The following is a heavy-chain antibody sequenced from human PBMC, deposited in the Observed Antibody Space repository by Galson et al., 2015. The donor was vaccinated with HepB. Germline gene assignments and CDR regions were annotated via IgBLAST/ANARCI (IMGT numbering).Heavy chain of an antibody. Sequence: QSGAEVKKPGESLKISCKGSGYSFTSYWIGWVRQMPGKGLEWMGIIYPGDSDTRYSPSFQGQVTISADKSISTAYLQWSSLKASDTAMYYCARRRQRGYYASNWFDPWGQGTLVTVSS. CDR2: IYPGDSDT. V-gene: IGHV5-51*01. J-gene: IGHJ5*02. CDR1: GYSFTSYW. D-gene: IGHD3-10*01. CDR3: ARRRQRGYYASNWFDP.